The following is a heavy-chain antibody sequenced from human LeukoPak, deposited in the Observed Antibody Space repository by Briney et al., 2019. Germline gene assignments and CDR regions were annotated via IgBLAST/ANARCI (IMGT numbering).Heavy chain of an antibody. V-gene: IGHV4-61*02. D-gene: IGHD2-15*01. CDR3: ARVFCSGGNCYHFDY. Sequence: SQTLSLTCTVSGGSMSSSDNYWSWIRQPAGKGLEWMGRIYTSGSTTYNPSLRSRVTISLDTPKDQLSLTVTSVTAADTAVYYCARVFCSGGNCYHFDYWGQGILVTVSS. J-gene: IGHJ4*02. CDR2: IYTSGST. CDR1: GGSMSSSDNY.